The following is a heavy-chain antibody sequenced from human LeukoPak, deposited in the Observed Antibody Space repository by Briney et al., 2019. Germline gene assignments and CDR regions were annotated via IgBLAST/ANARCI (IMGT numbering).Heavy chain of an antibody. Sequence: SETLSLTCSGSGGSISSDYWAWIRQPPGKGLEWIGYMYYTGSTNYNPSLKSRVTISLATSKNQFSLKLSPVTAADTAVYYCARVSVVYGMDVWGRGTTVTVSS. V-gene: IGHV4-59*01. CDR2: MYYTGST. CDR3: ARVSVVYGMDV. J-gene: IGHJ6*02. D-gene: IGHD5/OR15-5a*01. CDR1: GGSISSDY.